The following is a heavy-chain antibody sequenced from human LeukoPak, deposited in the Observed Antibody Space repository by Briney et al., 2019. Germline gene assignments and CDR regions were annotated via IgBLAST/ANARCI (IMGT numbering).Heavy chain of an antibody. J-gene: IGHJ4*02. CDR1: EYSFTSYW. V-gene: IGHV5-51*01. CDR3: ARHIGLTTRYLDY. Sequence: GESLKISCKGSEYSFTSYWIAWLRQLPWKGVEWMGMIYPGDSDTRYSPSFQGHVTISADKSINTAYLQWSSLKASDTAIYYCARHIGLTTRYLDYWGQGTLVAVSS. D-gene: IGHD4/OR15-4a*01. CDR2: IYPGDSDT.